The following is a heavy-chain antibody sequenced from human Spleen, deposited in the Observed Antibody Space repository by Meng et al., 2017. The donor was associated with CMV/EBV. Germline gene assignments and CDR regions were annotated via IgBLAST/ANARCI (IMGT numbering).Heavy chain of an antibody. CDR1: GYIFTNYY. V-gene: IGHV1-46*01. J-gene: IGHJ6*02. Sequence: ASVKVSCKASGYIFTNYYIHWVRQAPGQGLEWMGIMNPGGGSIGYAQKFQGRVAMTRDTSTSTVYMELSSLGSEDTAVYYCARDPTVVVEVAGKWGEMDVWGQGTTVTVSS. CDR3: ARDPTVVVEVAGKWGEMDV. CDR2: MNPGGGSI. D-gene: IGHD2-15*01.